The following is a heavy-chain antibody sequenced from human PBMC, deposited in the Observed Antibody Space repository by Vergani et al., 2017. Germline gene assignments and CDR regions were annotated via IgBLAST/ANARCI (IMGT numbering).Heavy chain of an antibody. Sequence: QVQLVESGGGVVQPGRSLRLSCAASGFTFSSYGMHWVRQAPGKGLEWVAIISFDGNSKFYVDSVKGRFTISRDNSKNTLYLQMNSLRAEDTAVYYCAKTSYTAMVKSFDYWGQGTLVTVSS. CDR2: ISFDGNSK. D-gene: IGHD5-18*01. CDR1: GFTFSSYG. J-gene: IGHJ4*02. V-gene: IGHV3-30*18. CDR3: AKTSYTAMVKSFDY.